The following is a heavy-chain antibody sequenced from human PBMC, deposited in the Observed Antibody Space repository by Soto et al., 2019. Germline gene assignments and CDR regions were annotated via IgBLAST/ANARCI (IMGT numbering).Heavy chain of an antibody. CDR3: ARVGDGSPFDY. J-gene: IGHJ4*02. Sequence: QVQLVESGGGVVQPGRSLRLSCAASGFTFSSYAMHWVRQAPGKGLEWVAVISYDGSNKYYADSVKGRFTISRDNSKNTLYLQRNSLRAEDTAVYSCARVGDGSPFDYWGQGTLVTVSS. D-gene: IGHD3-16*01. CDR1: GFTFSSYA. V-gene: IGHV3-30-3*01. CDR2: ISYDGSNK.